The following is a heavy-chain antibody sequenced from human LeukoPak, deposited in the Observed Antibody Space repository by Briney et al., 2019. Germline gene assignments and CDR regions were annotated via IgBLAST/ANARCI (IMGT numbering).Heavy chain of an antibody. D-gene: IGHD3-10*01. J-gene: IGHJ3*02. Sequence: PGGSLRLSCAASGFTFSSYWMSWVRQAPGKGLEWVANIKQDGSEKYYVDSVKGRSTISRDNAKNSLYLQMNSLRAEDTAVYYCARDRIRQFPGGAFDIWGQGTMVTVPS. CDR2: IKQDGSEK. V-gene: IGHV3-7*01. CDR3: ARDRIRQFPGGAFDI. CDR1: GFTFSSYW.